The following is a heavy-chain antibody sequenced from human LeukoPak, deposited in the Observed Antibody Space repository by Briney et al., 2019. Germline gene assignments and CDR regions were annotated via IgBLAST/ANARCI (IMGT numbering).Heavy chain of an antibody. CDR1: GYSISSGYY. CDR2: MYHSGST. J-gene: IGHJ3*02. D-gene: IGHD6-13*01. CDR3: TRDGRQQLVAFDI. Sequence: PETLSLTCTVSGYSISSGYYWGWIRQPPGTGLEWIGSMYHSGSTYYNQSLKSRVTISVDTSKNEFSLKPTSVTAADTAVYYCTRDGRQQLVAFDIWGQGTMVTVSS. V-gene: IGHV4-38-2*02.